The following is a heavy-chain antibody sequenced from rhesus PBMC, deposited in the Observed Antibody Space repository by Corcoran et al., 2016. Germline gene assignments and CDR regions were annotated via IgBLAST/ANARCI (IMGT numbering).Heavy chain of an antibody. V-gene: IGHV4S11*01. D-gene: IGHD6-31*01. CDR2: IYGTDSAT. J-gene: IGHJ1*01. Sequence: QVQLQESGPGLVKPSETLSLPCRVSGGSIPDYYWAWIRPPPGKGLEWIGNIYGTDSATGYTPSLRSRVTLSVDTSKNHFSLKLNSATAADTAVYFGARHSYYSGWFLDSWGQGVLVTVSS. CDR3: ARHSYYSGWFLDS. CDR1: GGSIPDYY.